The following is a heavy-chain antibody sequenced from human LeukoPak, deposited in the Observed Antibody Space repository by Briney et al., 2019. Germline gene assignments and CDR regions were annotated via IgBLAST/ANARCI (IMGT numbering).Heavy chain of an antibody. CDR2: TYYRSGWYN. CDR1: GDSLSSSRSA. CDR3: ARVNSWTEEPDTGFDY. V-gene: IGHV6-1*01. Sequence: SQTLSLTCVISGDSLSSSRSAWHWLRQSPSRGLEWLGSTYYRSGWYNDYAVSVKSRITISPDTSKNQFSLQLNSLTPEDTAVYFCARVNSWTEEPDTGFDYWGQGTLVTVSS. J-gene: IGHJ4*02. D-gene: IGHD1-14*01.